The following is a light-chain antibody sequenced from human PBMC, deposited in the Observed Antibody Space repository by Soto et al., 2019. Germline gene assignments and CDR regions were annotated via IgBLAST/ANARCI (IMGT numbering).Light chain of an antibody. J-gene: IGKJ1*01. CDR1: QSLLYINGYNY. CDR3: MQALQTPPA. Sequence: VMTQSPLYLPVTPGETASISCISSQSLLYINGYNYLDWYMQKPGQSPQLLVRMGSDRASGVPDRFSGSGSGTNFTLKISRVEAEDVGGYYCMQALQTPPAFGQGNKVEIK. V-gene: IGKV2-28*01. CDR2: MGS.